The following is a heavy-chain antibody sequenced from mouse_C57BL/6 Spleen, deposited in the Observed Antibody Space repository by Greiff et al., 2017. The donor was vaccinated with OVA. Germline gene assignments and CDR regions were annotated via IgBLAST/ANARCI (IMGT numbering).Heavy chain of an antibody. CDR1: GYTFTSYW. CDR3: ARWGPYYSNYDAMDY. D-gene: IGHD2-5*01. J-gene: IGHJ4*01. Sequence: QVQLQQPGAELVKPGASVKMPCKASGYTFTSYWITWVKQRPGQGLEWIGDIYPGSGSTNYNEKFKSKATLTVDTSSSTAYMQLSSLTSEDSAVYYCARWGPYYSNYDAMDYWGQGTSVTVSS. V-gene: IGHV1-55*01. CDR2: IYPGSGST.